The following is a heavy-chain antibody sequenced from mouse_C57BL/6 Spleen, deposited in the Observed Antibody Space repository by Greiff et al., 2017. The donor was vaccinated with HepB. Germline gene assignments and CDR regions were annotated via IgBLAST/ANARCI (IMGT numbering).Heavy chain of an antibody. CDR2: INPSTGGT. Sequence: VQLQQSGPELVKPGASVKISCKASGYSFTGYYMHWVKQSSEKSLEWIGEINPSTGGTSYNQKFKGKATLTVDKSSSTAYMQLKSLTSEDSAVYYCARRDYDPHWYFDVWGTGTTVTVSS. J-gene: IGHJ1*03. CDR1: GYSFTGYY. CDR3: ARRDYDPHWYFDV. D-gene: IGHD2-4*01. V-gene: IGHV1-43*01.